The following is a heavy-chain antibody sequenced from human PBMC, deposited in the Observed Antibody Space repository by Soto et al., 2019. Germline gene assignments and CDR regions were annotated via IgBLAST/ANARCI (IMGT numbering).Heavy chain of an antibody. J-gene: IGHJ6*02. Sequence: QVVESGGGLVQPGGSLRLSCAASGFTFSAYSMNWARQAPGKGLEWVSYITAGSDTVFYADSVKGRFTISRDNAKNSLYLQMNSLRDEDTAVYYCAREIGWSDYYAYGMDVWGQGTTVTVSS. CDR1: GFTFSAYS. V-gene: IGHV3-48*02. D-gene: IGHD2-15*01. CDR3: AREIGWSDYYAYGMDV. CDR2: ITAGSDTV.